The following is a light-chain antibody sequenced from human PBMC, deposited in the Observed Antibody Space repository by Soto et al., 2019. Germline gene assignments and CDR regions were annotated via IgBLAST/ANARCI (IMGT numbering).Light chain of an antibody. CDR1: HGHSDYP. CDR3: QTWGTGIVR. Sequence: QLVLTQSPSASASLGASVTLTCTLSHGHSDYPITWHQQQPEKGPRFLMRVNSDGSHSKGDGIPDRFAGSSSGAERYLIISSLQSEDETDYYCQTWGTGIVRFGGGTKVTVL. J-gene: IGLJ2*01. V-gene: IGLV4-69*02. CDR2: VNSDGSH.